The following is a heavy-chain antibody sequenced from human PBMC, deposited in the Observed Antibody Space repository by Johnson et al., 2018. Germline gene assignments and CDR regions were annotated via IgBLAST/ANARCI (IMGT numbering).Heavy chain of an antibody. CDR1: GFTFSSYA. CDR3: ARTETLDCGGDCFFDAFDI. CDR2: ISGSGGST. Sequence: EVQLVESGGGLVQPGGSLRLSCAASGFTFSSYAMSWVRQAPGKGLEWVSAISGSGGSTYYADSVKGRFTISRDNSKNTLYLQMNSLRAEDTAVYYCARTETLDCGGDCFFDAFDIWGQGTMVTVSS. V-gene: IGHV3-23*04. D-gene: IGHD2-21*02. J-gene: IGHJ3*02.